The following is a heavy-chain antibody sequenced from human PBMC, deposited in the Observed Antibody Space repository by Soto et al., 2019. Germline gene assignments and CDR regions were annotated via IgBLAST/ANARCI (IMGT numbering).Heavy chain of an antibody. D-gene: IGHD3-10*01. V-gene: IGHV1-8*01. Sequence: ASVKVSCKASGYTFTSYDIYWVRQATGQGLEWMGIINPSGGSTSYAQKFQGRVTMTRNTSISTAYMELSSLRSEDTAVYYCARGRDVWFGELSFANWFDPWGQGTLVTVSS. CDR3: ARGRDVWFGELSFANWFDP. CDR1: GYTFTSYD. CDR2: INPSGGST. J-gene: IGHJ5*02.